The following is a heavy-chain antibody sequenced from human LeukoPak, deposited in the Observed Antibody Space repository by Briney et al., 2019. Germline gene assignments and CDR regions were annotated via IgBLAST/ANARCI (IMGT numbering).Heavy chain of an antibody. J-gene: IGHJ4*02. CDR3: ATTYYYDSSGYYGDY. D-gene: IGHD3-22*01. Sequence: RTGGSLRLSCAASGFTFDDYGMSWVRQAPGKGLEWVSGINCNGGSTGYADSVKGRFTISRDNAKNSLYLQMNSLRAEDTALYYCATTYYYDSSGYYGDYWGQGTLVTVSS. CDR2: INCNGGST. V-gene: IGHV3-20*04. CDR1: GFTFDDYG.